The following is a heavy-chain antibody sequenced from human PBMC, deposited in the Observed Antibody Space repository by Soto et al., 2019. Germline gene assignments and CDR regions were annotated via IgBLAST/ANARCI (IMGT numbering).Heavy chain of an antibody. V-gene: IGHV5-51*01. Sequence: GESLKISCKGSGYSFTDYWTGWVRQVLGEGLEWLAMIYPGDSDTRYSPSFQGQVTISADRSITTAYLQWGSLKASDTAMYYCAAYTASSGRHFGYWGQGTLVTVS. CDR3: AAYTASSGRHFGY. J-gene: IGHJ4*02. D-gene: IGHD3-16*01. CDR1: GYSFTDYW. CDR2: IYPGDSDT.